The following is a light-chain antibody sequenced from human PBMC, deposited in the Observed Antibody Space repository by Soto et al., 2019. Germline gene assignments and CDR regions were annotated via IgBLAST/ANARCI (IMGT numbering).Light chain of an antibody. CDR1: QSISSY. V-gene: IGKV1-39*01. CDR3: QQSYTNSRT. Sequence: DIPMTQSPSSLSASVGDSVTITCRASQSISSYLNCYQQKPGKAPDLLIYAASTLQIGVPSRFSGSGSGTDFTLTISSLQPEDFASYYCQQSYTNSRTFGQGTKVDIK. J-gene: IGKJ1*01. CDR2: AAS.